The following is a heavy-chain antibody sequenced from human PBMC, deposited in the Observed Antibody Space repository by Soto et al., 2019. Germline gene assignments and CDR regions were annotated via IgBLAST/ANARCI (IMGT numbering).Heavy chain of an antibody. V-gene: IGHV3-23*01. CDR1: GFTFSTYA. J-gene: IGHJ6*02. D-gene: IGHD5-12*01. CDR2: ISGSGGIP. Sequence: EVQLLESGGGLVQPGGSLRLSCAASGFTFSTYAMSWVRQAPGKGLEWVSTISGSGGIPYYADSVKGRFTISRDNSKNTLYLQMNSLRAEDTAVYYCARGGYGSLYGMDVWGQGTTVTVSS. CDR3: ARGGYGSLYGMDV.